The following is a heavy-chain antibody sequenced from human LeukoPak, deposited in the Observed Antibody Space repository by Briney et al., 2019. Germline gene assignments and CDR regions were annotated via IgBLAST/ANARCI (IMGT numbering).Heavy chain of an antibody. CDR1: GFTFSSYA. CDR3: XXXNWSDSSGWFAXYYYXYGMDV. D-gene: IGHD6-19*01. CDR2: ISGSGGST. V-gene: IGHV3-23*01. J-gene: IGHJ6*02. Sequence: GGSLRLSCAASGFTFSSYAMSWVRQAPGKGLEWVSAISGSGGSTYYADSVKGRFTISRDNSKNSLYLQMNSLRAEDTAVYYCXXXNWSDSSGWFAXYYYXYGMDVWGQGTTVTVSS.